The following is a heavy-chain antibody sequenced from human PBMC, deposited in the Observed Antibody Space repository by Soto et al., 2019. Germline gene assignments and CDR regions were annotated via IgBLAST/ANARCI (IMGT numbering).Heavy chain of an antibody. CDR3: AREKRSHYFAY. Sequence: QVQLVQSGAEVKKSGASVKVSCKASGYSLSSYGISWVRQRPGQGLEWMGWISGHNGYTNYAQKFQGRVTLTTDTSTSTVYMELRSLRSDDTAVYFCAREKRSHYFAYWGQGTLVTVSS. CDR1: GYSLSSYG. CDR2: ISGHNGYT. V-gene: IGHV1-18*01. J-gene: IGHJ4*02. D-gene: IGHD4-17*01.